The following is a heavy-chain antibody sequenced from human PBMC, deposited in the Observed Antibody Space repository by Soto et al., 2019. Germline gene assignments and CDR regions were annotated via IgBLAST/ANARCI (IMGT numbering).Heavy chain of an antibody. CDR1: GSSIISSSYY. CDR2: IYYSGST. CDR3: ARHYSYCGGDCYPSYYYYGMDV. D-gene: IGHD2-21*02. V-gene: IGHV4-39*01. J-gene: IGHJ6*02. Sequence: SATLSLTCTVSGSSIISSSYYWGWIRQPPGKGLEWIGRIYYSGSTYYNPSLKSRVTISVDTSKNKFSLKLSSVSAADTAVYYCARHYSYCGGDCYPSYYYYGMDVWGQGTTVT.